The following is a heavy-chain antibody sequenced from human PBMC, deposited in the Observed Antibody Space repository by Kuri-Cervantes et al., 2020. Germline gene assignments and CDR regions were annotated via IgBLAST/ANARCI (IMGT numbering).Heavy chain of an antibody. J-gene: IGHJ5*02. Sequence: SVKVSCKASGGTFSSYAISWVRQAPGQGLEWMGGIIHIFGTANYAQKFQGRVTTTTDESTSTAYMELSSLRSEDTAVYYCARGGGHSNYNWFDPWGQGTLVTVSS. CDR2: IIHIFGTA. D-gene: IGHD4-11*01. CDR1: GGTFSSYA. V-gene: IGHV1-69*05. CDR3: ARGGGHSNYNWFDP.